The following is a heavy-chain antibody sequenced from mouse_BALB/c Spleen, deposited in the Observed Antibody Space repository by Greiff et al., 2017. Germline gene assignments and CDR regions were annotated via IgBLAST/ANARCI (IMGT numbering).Heavy chain of an antibody. CDR3: ARYSGTGFAY. CDR1: GFNIKDTY. CDR2: IDPANGNT. J-gene: IGHJ3*01. D-gene: IGHD4-1*01. Sequence: EVQLVESGAELVKPGASVKLSCTASGFNIKDTYMHWVKQRPEQGLEWIGRIDPANGNTKYDPKFQGKATITADTSSNTAYLQLSSLTSEDTAVYYCARYSGTGFAYWGQGTLVTVSA. V-gene: IGHV14-3*02.